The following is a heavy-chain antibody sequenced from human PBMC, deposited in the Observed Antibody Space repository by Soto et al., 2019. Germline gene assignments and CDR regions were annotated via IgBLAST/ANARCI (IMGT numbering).Heavy chain of an antibody. Sequence: GGSLRLSCAAFGFTFSSYAMIWVRQAPGKGLEWVSAISGSGGSTYYADSVKGRFTMSRDNSKNTLYLQMNSLRAEDTAVYYCAKSPSGDWLLPLDYWGQGTLVTVSS. CDR1: GFTFSSYA. CDR3: AKSPSGDWLLPLDY. J-gene: IGHJ4*02. CDR2: ISGSGGST. V-gene: IGHV3-23*01. D-gene: IGHD3-9*01.